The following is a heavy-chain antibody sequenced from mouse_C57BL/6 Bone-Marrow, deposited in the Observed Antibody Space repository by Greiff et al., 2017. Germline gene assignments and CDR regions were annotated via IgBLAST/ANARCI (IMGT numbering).Heavy chain of an antibody. Sequence: EVQLVESGEGLVKPGGSLKLSCAASGFTFSSYAMSWVRQTPEKRLEWVAYISSGGDYIYYADTVKGRFTISRDTARNTLYLQMRSLKSEDTALYYCTRRGQHRLYYYAMDYWGQGTSVTVSS. D-gene: IGHD3-2*02. CDR1: GFTFSSYA. CDR3: TRRGQHRLYYYAMDY. J-gene: IGHJ4*01. CDR2: ISSGGDYI. V-gene: IGHV5-9-1*02.